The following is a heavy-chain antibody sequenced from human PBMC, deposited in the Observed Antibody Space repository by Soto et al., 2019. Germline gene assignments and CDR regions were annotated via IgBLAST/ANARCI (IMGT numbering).Heavy chain of an antibody. CDR1: EGTFRNYA. V-gene: IGHV1-69*01. J-gene: IGHJ6*02. D-gene: IGHD6-19*01. CDR3: AREKGQAVAGDYYYYDGMDV. Sequence: QVQLVQSGAEVKRPGSSVKVSCKASEGTFRNYAISWVRQAPGQGLAWMGGIIPKFGSKNSAQKFQGRVTITADESTSTAYMALSSLRAEDTAVYYGAREKGQAVAGDYYYYDGMDVWGQGTTVTVSS. CDR2: IIPKFGSK.